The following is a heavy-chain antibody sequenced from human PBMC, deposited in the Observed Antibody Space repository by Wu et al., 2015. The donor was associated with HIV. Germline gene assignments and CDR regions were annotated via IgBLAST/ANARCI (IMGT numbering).Heavy chain of an antibody. CDR3: ARLQSLHGLYSNADY. J-gene: IGHJ4*02. CDR1: GGTFNSYT. CDR2: IIPMFGKP. Sequence: QVQLVQSGAEVKKPGSSVKVSCKASGGTFNSYTITWVRQAPGQGFEWMGRIIPMFGKPRYAQRFQGRVTITADESTSTAYMELSRLRSEDTAVYYCARLQSLHGLYSNADYWGQGTLVTVSS. V-gene: IGHV1-69*13. D-gene: IGHD5-24*01.